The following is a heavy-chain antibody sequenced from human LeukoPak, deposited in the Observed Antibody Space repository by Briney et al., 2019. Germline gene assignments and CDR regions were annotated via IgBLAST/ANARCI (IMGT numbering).Heavy chain of an antibody. D-gene: IGHD5-18*01. CDR3: AREMNEYSYGPLFDY. J-gene: IGHJ4*02. Sequence: GASVTVSCTASGYTFTRYYMHWVRQAPGQGLEWMGRINPSGGSTTYAEKFQGRVTLTRDTSTSIVYMELSSLRSEDTAVYYCAREMNEYSYGPLFDYWGQGTLVTVSS. CDR2: INPSGGST. CDR1: GYTFTRYY. V-gene: IGHV1-46*01.